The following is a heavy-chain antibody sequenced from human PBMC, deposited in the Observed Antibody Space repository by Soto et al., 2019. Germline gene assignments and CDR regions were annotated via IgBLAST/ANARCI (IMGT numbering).Heavy chain of an antibody. V-gene: IGHV1-18*01. Sequence: QVQLVQSGAEVKKPVASVKVSCKASGYTFTSYGLSWVRQAPGQGLEWMGRISAYNYNTNYARKLQGRVTMTTDTSKSTAYMELRSLRADDTAVYYCARVVGALGHWFDHWGQGTLVTVSS. CDR1: GYTFTSYG. CDR3: ARVVGALGHWFDH. CDR2: ISAYNYNT. D-gene: IGHD1-26*01. J-gene: IGHJ5*02.